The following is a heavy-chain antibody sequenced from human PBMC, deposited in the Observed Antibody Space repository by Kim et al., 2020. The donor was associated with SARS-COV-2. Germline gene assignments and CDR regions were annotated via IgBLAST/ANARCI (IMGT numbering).Heavy chain of an antibody. D-gene: IGHD3-3*01. CDR3: SREWRVQTPVDH. Sequence: PTYAQDFKGRFVFSVDTSVSTAYLQISSLRPEDTAVYYCSREWRVQTPVDHWGQGTLVTVSS. J-gene: IGHJ5*02. CDR2: P. V-gene: IGHV7-4-1*02.